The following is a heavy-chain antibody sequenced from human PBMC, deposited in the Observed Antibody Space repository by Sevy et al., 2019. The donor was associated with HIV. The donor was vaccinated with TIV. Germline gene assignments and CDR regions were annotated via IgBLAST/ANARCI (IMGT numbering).Heavy chain of an antibody. CDR3: ATGAGVSKSDF. D-gene: IGHD3-10*01. Sequence: SETLSLTCTVSGASISTYVWTWIRQPPGKGLEWVGYFFYTGNPNYNPSLSSRVTISGDTSKNQFSLTRASVTAADTAVYYCATGAGVSKSDFWGQGTLVTVSS. CDR1: GASISTYV. CDR2: FFYTGNP. J-gene: IGHJ4*02. V-gene: IGHV4-59*12.